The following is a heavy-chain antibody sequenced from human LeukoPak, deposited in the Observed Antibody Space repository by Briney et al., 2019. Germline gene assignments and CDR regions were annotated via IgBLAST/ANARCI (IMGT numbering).Heavy chain of an antibody. Sequence: PRGSLRLSCTASGFTLSSHYMSCARQAPGKGLDWVSVICRGGSTYYADSVKGRFTIYRHNSENTLYLQMNRVRAGDTAVYYCARLQDDYWGQGTMVTVSS. V-gene: IGHV3-53*04. CDR2: ICRGGST. D-gene: IGHD4-11*01. CDR3: ARLQDDY. CDR1: GFTLSSHY. J-gene: IGHJ4*02.